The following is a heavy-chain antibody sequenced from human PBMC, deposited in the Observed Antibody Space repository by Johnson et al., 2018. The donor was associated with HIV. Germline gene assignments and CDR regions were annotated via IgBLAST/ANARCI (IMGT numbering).Heavy chain of an antibody. CDR1: GFIFSDYY. Sequence: VQLVESGGGLVKPGGSLRLSCAASGFIFSDYYMSWIRQAPGTGLEWVSYISSSGSTIYYADSVKGRFTISRDNSKNTLYLQMNSLRAEDTAVYYCASGENSGWSRVWGQGTMVNVSS. V-gene: IGHV3-11*04. D-gene: IGHD6-19*01. J-gene: IGHJ3*01. CDR3: ASGENSGWSRV. CDR2: ISSSGSTI.